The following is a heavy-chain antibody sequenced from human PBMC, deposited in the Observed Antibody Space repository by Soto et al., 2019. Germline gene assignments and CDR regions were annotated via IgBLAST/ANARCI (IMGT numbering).Heavy chain of an antibody. D-gene: IGHD2-15*01. CDR3: ARRTQRYCSGGSCYSGGAFDI. J-gene: IGHJ3*02. CDR1: GYSFTSYW. CDR2: IYPGDSDT. Sequence: PGESLKISCKGSGYSFTSYWIGWVRQMPGKGLEWMGIIYPGDSDTRYSPSFQGQVTISADKSISTAYLQWSSLKASDTAMYYCARRTQRYCSGGSCYSGGAFDIWGQGTMVTVSS. V-gene: IGHV5-51*01.